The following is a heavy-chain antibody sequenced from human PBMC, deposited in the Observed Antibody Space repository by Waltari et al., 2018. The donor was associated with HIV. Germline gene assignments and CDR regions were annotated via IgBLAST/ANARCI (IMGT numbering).Heavy chain of an antibody. CDR3: ATTRQWLVHSGLDV. CDR1: GYILTELS. CDR2: FGPEERET. J-gene: IGHJ6*02. Sequence: QVQLVQSGAEVKKPGASVKVSCKVSGYILTELSIHWVRQAPGEGLEWMGGFGPEERETIYAQKFQGRVTMTEDTSTDTTYMELSSLRSEETAVYYCATTRQWLVHSGLDVWGQGTTVTVSS. D-gene: IGHD6-19*01. V-gene: IGHV1-24*01.